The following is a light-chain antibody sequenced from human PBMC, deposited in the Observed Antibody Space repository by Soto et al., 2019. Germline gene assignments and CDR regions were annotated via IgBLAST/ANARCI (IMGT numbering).Light chain of an antibody. CDR1: SXDIGGYNY. V-gene: IGLV2-14*01. Sequence: QSVLAQPASVSGSPGQSITISYTGGSXDIGGYNYVSWYQQHPGRAPRLLILEVTNRPSGVPDRFSGSKSGNTASLSIRGLQAEDEADYFCSSYSSKTPPYVFGTGTKVTVL. CDR3: SSYSSKTPPYV. CDR2: EVT. J-gene: IGLJ1*01.